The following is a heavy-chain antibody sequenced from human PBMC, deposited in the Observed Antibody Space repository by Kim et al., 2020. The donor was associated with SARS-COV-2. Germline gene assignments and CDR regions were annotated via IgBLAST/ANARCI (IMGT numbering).Heavy chain of an antibody. D-gene: IGHD5-18*01. CDR2: ISSSSSYI. J-gene: IGHJ6*02. V-gene: IGHV3-21*01. CDR3: ARDLDTAMAYYGMDV. Sequence: GGSLRLSCAASGFTFSSYSMNWVRQAPGKGLEWVSSISSSSSYIYYADSVKGRFTISRDNAKNSLYLQMNSLRAEDTAVYYCARDLDTAMAYYGMDVWVQGTTVTVSS. CDR1: GFTFSSYS.